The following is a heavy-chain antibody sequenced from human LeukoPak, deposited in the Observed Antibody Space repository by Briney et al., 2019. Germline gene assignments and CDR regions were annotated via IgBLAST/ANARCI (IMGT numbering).Heavy chain of an antibody. D-gene: IGHD1-26*01. V-gene: IGHV4-34*01. CDR1: GGSFSGYY. J-gene: IGHJ6*03. CDR2: INHSGST. Sequence: SETLSLTCAVYGGSFSGYYWSWIRQPPGKGLEWIGEINHSGSTNYNPSLKGRVTISVDTSKNQFSLKLSSVTAADTAAYYCAKISGSYLPPYYYYYMDVWGKGTTVTVSS. CDR3: AKISGSYLPPYYYYYMDV.